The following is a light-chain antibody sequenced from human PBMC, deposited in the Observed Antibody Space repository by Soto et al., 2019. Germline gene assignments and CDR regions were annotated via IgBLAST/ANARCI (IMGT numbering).Light chain of an antibody. CDR1: QSISSW. V-gene: IGKV1-5*01. CDR3: QQYNSYPST. J-gene: IGKJ4*01. CDR2: DAS. Sequence: DIQMTQSPSTLSASVGDRVTIACRASQSISSWLAWYQQKPGKAPKLLIYDASSLESGVPSRFSGSGSGTEFTLTISSLQPDDFATYYCQQYNSYPSTFGGGTKVDIK.